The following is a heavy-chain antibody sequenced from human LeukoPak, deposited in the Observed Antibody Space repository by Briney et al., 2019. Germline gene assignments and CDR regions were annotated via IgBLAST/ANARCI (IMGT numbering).Heavy chain of an antibody. J-gene: IGHJ4*02. CDR2: ISASGGTT. V-gene: IGHV3-23*01. Sequence: GGSLRLSCAASGFSFSSYAMSWGRQAPGKGLEWVSAISASGGTTYYADSVKGRFTISRDNSKNTLYLQMNSLRAEDTAVYFCANVYYYGSGSYESRYFDYWGQGTLVTVSS. CDR3: ANVYYYGSGSYESRYFDY. D-gene: IGHD3-10*01. CDR1: GFSFSSYA.